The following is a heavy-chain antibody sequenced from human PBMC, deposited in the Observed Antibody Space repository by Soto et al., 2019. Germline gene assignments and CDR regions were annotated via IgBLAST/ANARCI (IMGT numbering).Heavy chain of an antibody. V-gene: IGHV1-69*01. CDR2: IIPLFGTP. J-gene: IGHJ4*02. D-gene: IGHD3-10*01. CDR1: GGIFSTYA. Sequence: QVQLVQSGAEVQKPGSSVEVSCKASGGIFSTYAISWLRQAPGQGLEWMGGIIPLFGTPNYAQRFQGRVTITADESTSTAYMELSRLRSEDTAVYYCARDRDDYGSGNYYNRIDFWGQGTLVTVSS. CDR3: ARDRDDYGSGNYYNRIDF.